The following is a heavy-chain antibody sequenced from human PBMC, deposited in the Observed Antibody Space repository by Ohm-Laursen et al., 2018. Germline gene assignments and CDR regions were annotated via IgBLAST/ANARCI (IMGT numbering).Heavy chain of an antibody. CDR3: ARQGTSSSWYYYGMDV. J-gene: IGHJ6*02. V-gene: IGHV4-59*08. CDR1: GGSISSYY. D-gene: IGHD6-13*01. CDR2: IYYSGST. Sequence: GTLSLTCTVSGGSISSYYWSWIRQPPGKGMEWIGYIYYSGSTNYNPSLKSRVTISVNTSKNQFSLKLISVTAADTAVYYCARQGTSSSWYYYGMDVWGQGTTVTVSS.